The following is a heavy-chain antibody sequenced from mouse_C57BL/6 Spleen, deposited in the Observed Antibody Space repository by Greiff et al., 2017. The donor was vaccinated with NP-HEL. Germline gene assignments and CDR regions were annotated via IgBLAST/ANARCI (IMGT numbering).Heavy chain of an antibody. V-gene: IGHV1-82*01. CDR1: GYAFSSSW. CDR2: IYPGDGDT. J-gene: IGHJ2*01. Sequence: VQLQESGPELVKPGASVKISCKASGYAFSSSWMNWVKQRPGKGLEWIGRIYPGDGDTNYNGKFKGKATLTADKSSSTAYMQLSSLTSEDSAVYFCARSYYGRPYFDYWGQGTTLTVSS. CDR3: ARSYYGRPYFDY. D-gene: IGHD1-1*01.